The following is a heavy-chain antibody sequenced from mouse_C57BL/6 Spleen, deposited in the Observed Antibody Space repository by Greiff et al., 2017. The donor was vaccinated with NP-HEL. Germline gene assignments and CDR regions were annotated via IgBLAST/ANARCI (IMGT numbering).Heavy chain of an antibody. CDR2: INPNYGTN. CDR3: ASYYYGSSGGVYFDY. J-gene: IGHJ2*01. Sequence: VQLKESGPELVKPGASVKISCKASGYSFTDYNMNWVKQSNGKSLEWIGVINPNYGTNSYNQKFKGKATLTVDQSSSTAYMQLNSLTSEDSAVYYCASYYYGSSGGVYFDYWGQGTTLTVSS. D-gene: IGHD1-1*01. CDR1: GYSFTDYN. V-gene: IGHV1-39*01.